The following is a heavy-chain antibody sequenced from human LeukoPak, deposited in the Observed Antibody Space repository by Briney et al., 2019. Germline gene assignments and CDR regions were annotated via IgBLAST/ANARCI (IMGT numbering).Heavy chain of an antibody. CDR1: GYTFTGYY. Sequence: ASVKVSGKASGYTFTGYYMHWVRQAPGQGLEWMGWINPNSGGTNYAQKFQGRVIMTRDTSISTAYVELSRLRSDDTAVYYCARDGAYYYETSGYDLDYWGQGTLVAVSS. V-gene: IGHV1-2*02. J-gene: IGHJ4*02. D-gene: IGHD3-22*01. CDR2: INPNSGGT. CDR3: ARDGAYYYETSGYDLDY.